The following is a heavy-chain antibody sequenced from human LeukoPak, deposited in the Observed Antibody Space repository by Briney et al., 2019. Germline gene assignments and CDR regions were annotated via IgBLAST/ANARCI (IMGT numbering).Heavy chain of an antibody. V-gene: IGHV3-23*01. CDR2: ITGDGTRT. CDR1: GFTFISCA. Sequence: TGGSLRLSSAVSGFTFISCAMTWIRQAPGRGLEWVASITGDGTRTYYTDSVKGRFTISIDNSKSTLYLQMNSLRADETAIYYCESRPHADMGPPDYWGQGILVTVST. D-gene: IGHD5-18*01. CDR3: ESRPHADMGPPDY. J-gene: IGHJ4*02.